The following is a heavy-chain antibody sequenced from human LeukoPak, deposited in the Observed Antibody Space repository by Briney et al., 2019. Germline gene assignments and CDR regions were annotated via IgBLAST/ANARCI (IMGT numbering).Heavy chain of an antibody. Sequence: PGGSLRLSCTASGFNFSNSAMTWVRQAPGKGVEWVSSIGGGGSSYYAGSVKGRFTISRDNSKNTVYLQMNNLRAEDTAIFYCVKGVTMVRGSREFDYWGQGTLVTVSS. CDR1: GFNFSNSA. J-gene: IGHJ4*02. CDR2: IGGGGSS. CDR3: VKGVTMVRGSREFDY. V-gene: IGHV3-23*01. D-gene: IGHD3-10*01.